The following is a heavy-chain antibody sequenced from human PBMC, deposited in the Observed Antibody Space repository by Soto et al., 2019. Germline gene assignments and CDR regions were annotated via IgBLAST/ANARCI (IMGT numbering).Heavy chain of an antibody. J-gene: IGHJ6*03. V-gene: IGHV3-20*04. CDR2: INWNGGST. CDR1: GFTFDDYG. Sequence: GGSLRLSCAASGFTFDDYGMSWVRQAPGKGLEWVSGINWNGGSTGYADSVKGRFTISRDNAKNSLYLQMNSLRAEDTAVYYCAKANSRYSSSRDTRPQYYYYYMDVWGKGTTVTVSS. D-gene: IGHD6-13*01. CDR3: AKANSRYSSSRDTRPQYYYYYMDV.